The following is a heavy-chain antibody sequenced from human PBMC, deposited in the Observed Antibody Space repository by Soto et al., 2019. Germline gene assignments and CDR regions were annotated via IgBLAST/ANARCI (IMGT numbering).Heavy chain of an antibody. J-gene: IGHJ6*02. D-gene: IGHD3-22*01. CDR2: IKQDGSGK. CDR3: ARFYYDSSGYLPSPYYYYYGMDV. Sequence: PGGSLRLSCAASGFTFSSYAMSWVRQAPGKGLEWVSVIKQDGSGKYYVDSVKGRFTISRDNAKNSLYLQMNSLRAEDTAVYYCARFYYDSSGYLPSPYYYYYGMDVWGQGTTVTVSS. CDR1: GFTFSSYA. V-gene: IGHV3-7*01.